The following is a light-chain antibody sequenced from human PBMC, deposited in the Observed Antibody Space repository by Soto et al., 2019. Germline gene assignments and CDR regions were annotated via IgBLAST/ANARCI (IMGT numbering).Light chain of an antibody. J-gene: IGKJ5*01. Sequence: DIQMTQSPSTLSAYVGDRVTITCRASQSISIWLAWYQQKPGKAPKVLIYDASSLGSGVPSRFSGSGSGTEFTLTISSLQPDDFATYFCQQYQTYSTFGQGTRLEIK. CDR2: DAS. CDR1: QSISIW. CDR3: QQYQTYST. V-gene: IGKV1-5*01.